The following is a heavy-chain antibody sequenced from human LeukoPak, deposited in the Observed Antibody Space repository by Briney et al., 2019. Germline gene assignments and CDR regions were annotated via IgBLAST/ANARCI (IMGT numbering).Heavy chain of an antibody. Sequence: PGGSLRLSCAASGFTFSSYSMNWVRQAPGKGLEWVSYISSSSSTIYYADSVKGRFTISRDNAKNSLYLQMNSLRAEDTAVYYCAKDKDYYDSSGYSTNPHNWFDPWGQGTLVTVSS. CDR2: ISSSSSTI. J-gene: IGHJ5*02. CDR3: AKDKDYYDSSGYSTNPHNWFDP. D-gene: IGHD3-22*01. CDR1: GFTFSSYS. V-gene: IGHV3-48*04.